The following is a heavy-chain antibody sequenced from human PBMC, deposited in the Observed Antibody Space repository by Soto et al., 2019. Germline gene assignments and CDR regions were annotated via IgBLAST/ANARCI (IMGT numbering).Heavy chain of an antibody. J-gene: IGHJ4*02. CDR3: ARTIVGATVRFDY. CDR2: ITNSGGTT. Sequence: PGGSLRLSCAVSGFTFNTYAMNWVRQAPGKGLEWVSSITNSGGTTYYADSVKGRFTISRDNSKNLLYLQMDSLRAEDTAVYYCARTIVGATVRFDYWGQGTQVTVCS. D-gene: IGHD1-26*01. V-gene: IGHV3-23*01. CDR1: GFTFNTYA.